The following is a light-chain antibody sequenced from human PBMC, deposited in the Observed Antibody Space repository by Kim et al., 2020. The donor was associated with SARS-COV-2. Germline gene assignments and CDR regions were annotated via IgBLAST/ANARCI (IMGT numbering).Light chain of an antibody. CDR1: KLGDKY. Sequence: SSELTQPPSVSVSPGQTASITCSGDKLGDKYACWYQQKPGQSPVLVIYQDNKRPSGIPERFSGSNSGSTATLTISGTQAMDEADYYCQAWDSSVVFGGGTQLTVL. CDR2: QDN. J-gene: IGLJ2*01. CDR3: QAWDSSVV. V-gene: IGLV3-1*01.